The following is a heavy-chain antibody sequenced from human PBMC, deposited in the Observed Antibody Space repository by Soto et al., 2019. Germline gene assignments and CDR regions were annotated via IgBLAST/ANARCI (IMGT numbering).Heavy chain of an antibody. V-gene: IGHV1-18*01. D-gene: IGHD3-9*01. Sequence: QVQLVQSGVEVKQPGASVKVSCKASGYTFTTYGISWMRQAPGQGLEWMGWISAYNGITKYAQEVQGRVTMTTDTSTSTADMELRSLRSDDTAVYCCARVNLSGTGYYFDYWGQGTLVTVSS. CDR1: GYTFTTYG. CDR2: ISAYNGIT. J-gene: IGHJ4*02. CDR3: ARVNLSGTGYYFDY.